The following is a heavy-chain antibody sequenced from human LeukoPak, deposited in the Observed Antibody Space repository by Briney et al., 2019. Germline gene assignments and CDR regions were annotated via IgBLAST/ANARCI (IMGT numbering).Heavy chain of an antibody. Sequence: ASVKVSCKASGGTFSSYAISWVRQAPGQGLEWMAGIIPIFGTANYAQKFQGRVTITADESTSTAYMELSSLRSEDTAVYYCARVITMVRGVIIKDYYYYYYMDVWGKGTTVTVSS. V-gene: IGHV1-69*13. CDR2: IIPIFGTA. CDR3: ARVITMVRGVIIKDYYYYYYMDV. D-gene: IGHD3-10*01. J-gene: IGHJ6*03. CDR1: GGTFSSYA.